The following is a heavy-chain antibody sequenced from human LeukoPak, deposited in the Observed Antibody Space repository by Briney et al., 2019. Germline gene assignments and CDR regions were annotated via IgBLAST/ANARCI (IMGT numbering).Heavy chain of an antibody. CDR3: AKDSEPSVVVTAMVY. CDR1: GFTFSSYG. J-gene: IGHJ4*02. V-gene: IGHV3-30*18. D-gene: IGHD2-21*02. CDR2: ISYDGSNK. Sequence: GRSLRLSCAASGFTFSSYGMHWVRQAPGKGLEWVAVISYDGSNKYYADSVKGRFTISRDNSKNTLYLQMNSLRAEDTAVYYCAKDSEPSVVVTAMVYWGQGTLVTVSS.